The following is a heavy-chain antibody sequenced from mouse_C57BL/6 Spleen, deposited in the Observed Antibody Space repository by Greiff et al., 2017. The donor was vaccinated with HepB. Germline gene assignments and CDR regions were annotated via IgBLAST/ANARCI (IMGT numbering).Heavy chain of an antibody. CDR3: TRRGDGYYPLYWYFDV. V-gene: IGHV1-5*01. D-gene: IGHD2-3*01. CDR2: IYPGNSDT. J-gene: IGHJ1*03. Sequence: VQLQQSGTVLARPGASVKMSCKTSGYTFTSYWMHWVKQRPGQGLEWIGAIYPGNSDTSYNQKFKGKAKLTAVTSASTAYMELSILTNEDSAVYYCTRRGDGYYPLYWYFDVWGTGTTVTVSS. CDR1: GYTFTSYW.